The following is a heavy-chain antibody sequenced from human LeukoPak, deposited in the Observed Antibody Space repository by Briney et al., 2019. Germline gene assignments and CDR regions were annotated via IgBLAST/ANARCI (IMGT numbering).Heavy chain of an antibody. Sequence: GGSLRLSCAASGFTFSSYSMNWVRQAPGKGLEWVSSIFSSSGTFKYYADSVKGRFTISRDSAKNSLYLQMNSLRVEDTALYSCARDFGTNGDFHAFDIWGQGTMVTVSS. CDR2: IFSSSGTFK. J-gene: IGHJ3*02. V-gene: IGHV3-21*01. CDR3: ARDFGTNGDFHAFDI. D-gene: IGHD4-17*01. CDR1: GFTFSSYS.